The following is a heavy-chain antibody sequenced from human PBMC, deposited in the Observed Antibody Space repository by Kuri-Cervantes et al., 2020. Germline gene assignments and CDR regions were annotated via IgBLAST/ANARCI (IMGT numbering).Heavy chain of an antibody. J-gene: IGHJ4*02. V-gene: IGHV4-59*06. D-gene: IGHD4-23*01. Sequence: GSLRLSCAASGFTFSSYSMSWVRQAPGKGLEWIGFIYYTGSTYYNPSLKSRIIISVDTSKNQFSLKLSSVTAADTAIYYCARQIGGNNYFDYWGQGTLVTVSS. CDR3: ARQIGGNNYFDY. CDR2: IYYTGST. CDR1: GFTFSSYS.